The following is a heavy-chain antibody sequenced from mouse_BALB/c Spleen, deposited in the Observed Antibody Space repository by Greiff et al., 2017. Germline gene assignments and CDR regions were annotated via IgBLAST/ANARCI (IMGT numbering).Heavy chain of an antibody. Sequence: VQLQQSGAELAKPGASVKMSCKASGYTFTSYWMHWVKQRPGQGLEWIGYINPSTGYTEYNQKFKDKATLTADKSSSTAYMQLSSLTSEDSAVYYCARRGNRYDWFAYWGQGTLVTVSA. CDR3: ARRGNRYDWFAY. V-gene: IGHV1-7*01. D-gene: IGHD2-14*01. CDR2: INPSTGYT. CDR1: GYTFTSYW. J-gene: IGHJ3*01.